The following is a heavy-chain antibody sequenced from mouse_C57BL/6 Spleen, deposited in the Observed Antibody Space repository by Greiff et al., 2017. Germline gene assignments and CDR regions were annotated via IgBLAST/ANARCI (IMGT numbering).Heavy chain of an antibody. CDR3: AREEAETAYDDV. V-gene: IGHV1-39*01. J-gene: IGHJ1*03. Sequence: VQLQQSGPELVKPGASVKISCKASGYSFTDYNMSWVKQSNGKSLEWIGVINPNSGTTSYNQKFKGKATLTVDQSSNTAYMQLNSLTSEDSAVDYCAREEAETAYDDVWGTGTTVTVSA. CDR1: GYSFTDYN. D-gene: IGHD1-1*01. CDR2: INPNSGTT.